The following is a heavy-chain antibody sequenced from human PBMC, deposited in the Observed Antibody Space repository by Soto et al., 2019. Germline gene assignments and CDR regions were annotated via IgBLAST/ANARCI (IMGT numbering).Heavy chain of an antibody. CDR2: IHNNGGT. CDR1: GDSISSSSYY. CDR3: ARDSGYYDILTGYYPGLLLDY. D-gene: IGHD3-9*01. V-gene: IGHV4-39*07. Sequence: SETLSLTCSVSGDSISSSSYYWGWIRQSPGEGLEWIGNIHNNGGTQYNPSLDSRVTISVDTSANQFSLRLSSVTAADTAMYYCARDSGYYDILTGYYPGLLLDYWGQGTLVTVSS. J-gene: IGHJ4*02.